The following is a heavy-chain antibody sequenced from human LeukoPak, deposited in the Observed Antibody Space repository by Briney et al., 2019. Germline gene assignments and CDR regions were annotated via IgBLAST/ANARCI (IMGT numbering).Heavy chain of an antibody. V-gene: IGHV3-66*01. J-gene: IGHJ4*02. CDR3: ARVWYTSSWGERYYFDY. Sequence: PGGSLRLSCAASGFTVSNNYMSWVRQAPGKVLEWVSFIYSGGSTYYADSVKARFTISRDDSKNTPYLQMNSLRAEDTAVYYCARVWYTSSWGERYYFDYWGQGTLVTVSS. D-gene: IGHD6-13*01. CDR2: IYSGGST. CDR1: GFTVSNNY.